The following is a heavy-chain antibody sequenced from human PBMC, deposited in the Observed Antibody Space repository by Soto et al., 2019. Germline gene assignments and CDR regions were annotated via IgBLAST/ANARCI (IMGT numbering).Heavy chain of an antibody. Sequence: ASVKVSCKASGYIFSTYAMNWVRQAPGQSLEWMGWINAGNGNTKYSQKFQGRVTISRDISASTAYVELSSLRSEDTAVYYCARAKITYDILTGYSMVYWFDPWGQGTPVTVSS. D-gene: IGHD3-9*01. CDR2: INAGNGNT. J-gene: IGHJ5*02. CDR1: GYIFSTYA. V-gene: IGHV1-3*01. CDR3: ARAKITYDILTGYSMVYWFDP.